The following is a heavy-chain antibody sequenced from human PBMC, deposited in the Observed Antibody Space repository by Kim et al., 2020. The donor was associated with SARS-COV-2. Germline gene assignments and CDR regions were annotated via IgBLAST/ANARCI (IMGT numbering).Heavy chain of an antibody. CDR2: INHSGST. V-gene: IGHV4-34*01. CDR1: GGSFSGYY. J-gene: IGHJ1*01. CDR3: ARGLRRGYYDSNTAFQH. Sequence: SETLSLTCAVYGGSFSGYYWSWIRQPPGKGLEWIGEINHSGSTNYNPSLKSRVTISVDTSKNQFSLKLSSVTAADTAVYYCARGLRRGYYDSNTAFQHWGQGTLVTVSS. D-gene: IGHD3-22*01.